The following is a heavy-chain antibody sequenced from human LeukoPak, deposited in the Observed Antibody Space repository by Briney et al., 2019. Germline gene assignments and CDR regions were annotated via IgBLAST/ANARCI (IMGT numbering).Heavy chain of an antibody. V-gene: IGHV5-51*01. J-gene: IGHJ3*02. Sequence: GESLKISCKGSGYSFTSHWIGWVRQMPGKGLEWMGIVFPGDSETLYNPSFQGQVTISADKSTNTANLQWSSLKASDTAMYYCARHPSVLDYDRVHAFDIWGQGTMVTVSS. D-gene: IGHD3-22*01. CDR1: GYSFTSHW. CDR2: VFPGDSET. CDR3: ARHPSVLDYDRVHAFDI.